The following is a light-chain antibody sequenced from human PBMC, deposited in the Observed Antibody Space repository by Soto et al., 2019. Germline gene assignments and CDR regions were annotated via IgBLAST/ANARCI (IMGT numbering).Light chain of an antibody. V-gene: IGKV3-20*01. CDR2: GAS. Sequence: EIVLTQSPGTLSLSPGERATLSCRVSQSVRSSYLAWYQQKPGQAPRLLIYGASSRATGIPDRFSGSGSGTDFTLTISRLDPEDFAVYYCQQYGSSPETFGQGTKVEIK. J-gene: IGKJ1*01. CDR3: QQYGSSPET. CDR1: QSVRSSY.